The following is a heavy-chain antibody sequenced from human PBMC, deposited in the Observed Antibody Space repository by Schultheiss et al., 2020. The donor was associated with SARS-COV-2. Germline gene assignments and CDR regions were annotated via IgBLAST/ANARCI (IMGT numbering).Heavy chain of an antibody. CDR1: GGSFSGYY. D-gene: IGHD3-22*01. V-gene: IGHV4-34*01. CDR2: INHSGST. Sequence: SETLSLTCAVYGGSFSGYYWSWIRQPPGKGLEWIGEINHSGSTNYNPSLKSRVTISVDTSKNQFSLKLSSVTAADTAVYYCAREVGRYYYDSSGYVDFDYWGHGTLVTVSS. J-gene: IGHJ4*03. CDR3: AREVGRYYYDSSGYVDFDY.